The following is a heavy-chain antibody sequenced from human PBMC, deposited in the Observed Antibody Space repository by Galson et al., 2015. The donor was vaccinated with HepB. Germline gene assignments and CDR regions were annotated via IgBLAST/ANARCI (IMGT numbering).Heavy chain of an antibody. J-gene: IGHJ6*02. D-gene: IGHD3-10*01. V-gene: IGHV1-69*13. CDR3: ARDNITMVRGVMGYGMDV. CDR1: GGPFSSYA. CDR2: IIPIFGTA. Sequence: SVKVSCKASGGPFSSYAISWVRQAPGQGLEWMGGIIPIFGTANYAQKFQGRVTITADESTSTAYMELSSLRAEDTAVYYGARDNITMVRGVMGYGMDVWGQGTTVTVSS.